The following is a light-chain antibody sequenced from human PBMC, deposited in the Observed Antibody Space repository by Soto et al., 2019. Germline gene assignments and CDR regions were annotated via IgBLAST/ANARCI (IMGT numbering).Light chain of an antibody. CDR1: QAINNY. CDR3: QQRTTYPLT. Sequence: DIQLTQSPSFLSAFLGDRVTVTCRASQAINNYLAWYQQKPGKAPKLLIYVASTLQSGVPSRFSGSGSGAEFALFFSSRHTEDVGTYSCQQRTTYPLTFGHGTKV. J-gene: IGKJ2*01. CDR2: VAS. V-gene: IGKV1-9*01.